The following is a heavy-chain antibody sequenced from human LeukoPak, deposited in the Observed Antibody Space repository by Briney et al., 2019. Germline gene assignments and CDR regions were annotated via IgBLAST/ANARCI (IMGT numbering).Heavy chain of an antibody. CDR2: ISYDGSNK. CDR1: GLTFSSYG. V-gene: IGHV3-30*18. CDR3: AKDRWPATATPYYFDY. J-gene: IGHJ4*02. D-gene: IGHD2-2*02. Sequence: PGGSLRLSCAASGLTFSSYGMHWVRQAPGKGLEWVAVISYDGSNKYYADSVKGRFTISRDNSKNTLYLQMNSLRAEDTAVYYCAKDRWPATATPYYFDYWGQGTLVTVSS.